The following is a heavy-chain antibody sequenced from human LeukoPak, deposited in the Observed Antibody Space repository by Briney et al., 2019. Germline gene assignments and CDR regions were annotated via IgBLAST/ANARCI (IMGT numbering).Heavy chain of an antibody. CDR1: GFTFSSYG. J-gene: IGHJ6*03. V-gene: IGHV3-30*02. Sequence: PGGSLRLSCAASGFTFSSYGMHWVRQAPGKGLEWVAFIRYDGSNKYYADSVKGRFTISRDNSTNTLYLQMNSLRAEDTAVYYCATLLYGDYTERNYYYYYMDVWGKGTTVTVSS. CDR3: ATLLYGDYTERNYYYYYMDV. CDR2: IRYDGSNK. D-gene: IGHD4-17*01.